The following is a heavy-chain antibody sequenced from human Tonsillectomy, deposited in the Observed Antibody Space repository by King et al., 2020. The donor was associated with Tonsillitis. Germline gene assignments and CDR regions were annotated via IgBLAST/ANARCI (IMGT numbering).Heavy chain of an antibody. Sequence: QLVESGPEVKKPGTSVKVSCKASGFTFSRSAMQWVRQARGQRLEWIGWFVVGSGKTIYAQSFQERVTITRDMSTSPAYMELISLRSADTAVYYFAAGTNYYGSRTYYNNEDYWGQGTLVTVSP. CDR2: FVVGSGKT. CDR3: AAGTNYYGSRTYYNNEDY. D-gene: IGHD3-10*01. J-gene: IGHJ4*02. CDR1: GFTFSRSA. V-gene: IGHV1-58*02.